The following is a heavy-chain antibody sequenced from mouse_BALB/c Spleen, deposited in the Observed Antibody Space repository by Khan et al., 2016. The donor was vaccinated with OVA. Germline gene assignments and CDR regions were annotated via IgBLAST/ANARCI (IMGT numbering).Heavy chain of an antibody. Sequence: QVQLQQPGAELVRPGASVKLSCKASGYTFTSYWMNWVKQRPGHGLEWIGKIDPSDSETHYNQMFKDKATLTVDKSSSTAYMQLRSLTAEDSAVYYCARREKYGYDPSWFAYWGQGTLVTVSA. CDR1: GYTFTSYW. J-gene: IGHJ3*01. CDR3: ARREKYGYDPSWFAY. V-gene: IGHV1-61*01. D-gene: IGHD2-2*01. CDR2: IDPSDSET.